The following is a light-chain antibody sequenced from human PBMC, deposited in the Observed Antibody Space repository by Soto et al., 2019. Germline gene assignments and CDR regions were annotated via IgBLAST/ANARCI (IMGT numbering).Light chain of an antibody. CDR1: QRVRSSH. Sequence: EMGLTQSPVTRSSCPGERAALSCRASQRVRSSHLAWYQQKPGQPPRLLIYGASSRETGIPDRFNGSGSGTEFTLTISSLQTEDLAVYYCQQYCSTPPRAFGEGTKVDIK. V-gene: IGKV3-20*01. J-gene: IGKJ1*01. CDR3: QQYCSTPPRA. CDR2: GAS.